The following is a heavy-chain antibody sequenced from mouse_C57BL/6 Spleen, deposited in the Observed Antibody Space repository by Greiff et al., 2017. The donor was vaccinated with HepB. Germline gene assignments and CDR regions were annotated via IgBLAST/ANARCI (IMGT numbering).Heavy chain of an antibody. D-gene: IGHD1-1*01. V-gene: IGHV1-50*01. Sequence: VKPGASVKLSCKASGYTFTSYWMQWVKQRPGQGLEWIGEIDPSDSYTNYNQKFKGKATLTVDTSSSTAYMQLSSLTSEDSAVYYCACYYGSSYDYWGQGTLVTVSA. CDR3: ACYYGSSYDY. CDR1: GYTFTSYW. CDR2: IDPSDSYT. J-gene: IGHJ3*01.